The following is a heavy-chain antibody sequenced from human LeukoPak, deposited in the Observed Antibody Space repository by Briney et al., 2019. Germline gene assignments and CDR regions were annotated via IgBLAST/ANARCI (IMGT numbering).Heavy chain of an antibody. D-gene: IGHD3-10*01. CDR1: GYTFTGYY. J-gene: IGHJ4*02. Sequence: ASVKVSCKASGYTFTGYYMHWVRQAPGQGLEWMGWINPNSGGTNYAQKFQGRVTMTRDTSISTAYMELRSLRSDDTAVYYCARDRGLLWFGESPYFDYWGQGTLVTVSS. CDR2: INPNSGGT. V-gene: IGHV1-2*02. CDR3: ARDRGLLWFGESPYFDY.